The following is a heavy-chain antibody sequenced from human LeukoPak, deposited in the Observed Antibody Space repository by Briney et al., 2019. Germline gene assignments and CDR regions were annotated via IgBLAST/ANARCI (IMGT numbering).Heavy chain of an antibody. CDR2: IKEDGSEK. Sequence: PGGSLRLSCVASGFTFSNYWMSWVRQAPGQGLEWVANIKEDGSEKYYVDSVKGRFTISRDNAKNSLYLQMNSLRAEDTAVYYCARTIRGYWGQGTLVTVSS. CDR1: GFTFSNYW. CDR3: ARTIRGY. J-gene: IGHJ4*02. D-gene: IGHD3-10*01. V-gene: IGHV3-7*01.